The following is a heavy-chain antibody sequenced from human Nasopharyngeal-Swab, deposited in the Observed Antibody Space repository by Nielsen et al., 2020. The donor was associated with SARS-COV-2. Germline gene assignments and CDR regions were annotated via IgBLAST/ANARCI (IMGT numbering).Heavy chain of an antibody. CDR2: ISSSGDYI. J-gene: IGHJ4*02. CDR3: ARDTPAMFAY. CDR1: GFTFNIYT. Sequence: GKSLKISCAASGFTFNIYTMNWVRQAPGKGLEWVSAISSSGDYIYYAASVKGRFTISRDNAKNSLYLQMNSLRHEDTAVYYCARDTPAMFAYWGQGTLVTVSS. V-gene: IGHV3-21*01.